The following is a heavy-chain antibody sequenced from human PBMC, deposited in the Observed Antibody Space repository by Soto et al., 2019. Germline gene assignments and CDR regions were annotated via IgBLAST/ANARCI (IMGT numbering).Heavy chain of an antibody. J-gene: IGHJ4*02. V-gene: IGHV1-69*08. D-gene: IGHD6-19*01. CDR2: IIPILGIA. CDR1: GGTFSSYT. Sequence: QVQLVQSGAEVKKPGSSVKVSCKASGGTFSSYTISWVRQAPGQGLEWMGRIIPILGIANYAQKFQGRVTSTADKSTSTDYMELSSLRSEDTAVYYCARDARGNSGWQWLVLEFDYWGQGTLVTVSS. CDR3: ARDARGNSGWQWLVLEFDY.